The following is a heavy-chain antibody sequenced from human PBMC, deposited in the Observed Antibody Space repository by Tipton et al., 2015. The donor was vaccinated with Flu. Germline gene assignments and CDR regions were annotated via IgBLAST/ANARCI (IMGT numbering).Heavy chain of an antibody. V-gene: IGHV4-39*01. CDR2: IYYNGDI. CDR1: GASISSSGYS. D-gene: IGHD3-10*02. CDR3: ARLSYYDVDLKNFYFDY. Sequence: TLSLTCTVSGASISSSGYSWGWLRQPPGKGLEWIGSIYYNGDIYYNPSLKSRVTISVDTSKNQFSLRLSSVTAGDTAVYYYARLSYYDVDLKNFYFDYWGQGTLVTVSS. J-gene: IGHJ4*02.